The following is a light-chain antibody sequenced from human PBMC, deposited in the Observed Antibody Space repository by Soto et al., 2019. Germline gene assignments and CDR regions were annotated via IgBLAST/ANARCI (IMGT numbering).Light chain of an antibody. CDR1: QSVSSS. V-gene: IGKV3-11*01. CDR2: DAS. Sequence: EIVLTQSPDTLSLSPGERATLSCRASQSVSSSLAWYQQKPGQAPRLLIYDASNRATGIPARFSGSGSGTAFPPTISRLEAEDFAVYYFQRRKNWPPEATFGPGTKGDIK. J-gene: IGKJ3*01. CDR3: QRRKNWPPEAT.